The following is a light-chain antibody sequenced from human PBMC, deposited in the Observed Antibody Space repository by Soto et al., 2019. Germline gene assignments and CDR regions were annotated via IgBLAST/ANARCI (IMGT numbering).Light chain of an antibody. CDR2: ENN. CDR3: QSYDSSLSGYV. J-gene: IGLJ1*01. V-gene: IGLV1-40*01. CDR1: SSNIGAGYE. Sequence: QSVLTQPPSVSEAPGQRVTISCTGSSSNIGAGYEAHWYQQVPGTAPKLLIYENNYRPSGVPDRFSGSKSGTSACLASTGLQAEDEAEYDCQSYDSSLSGYVFGTGTKLTVL.